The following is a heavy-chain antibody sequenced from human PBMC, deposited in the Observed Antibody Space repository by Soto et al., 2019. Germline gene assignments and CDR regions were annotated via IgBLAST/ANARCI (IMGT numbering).Heavy chain of an antibody. CDR2: LSNDGSKK. Sequence: QMQLVESGGGVVQPGRSLRLSCAASGFTFSYYSMHWVRQAPGKGLEWVAVLSNDGSKKYYADSVKGRFTISRDNSNNTLFLQMNSLTTEDTAVYYCARVFRRLVPYGMDVWGQGTTVTVSS. CDR3: ARVFRRLVPYGMDV. J-gene: IGHJ6*02. CDR1: GFTFSYYS. D-gene: IGHD3-10*01. V-gene: IGHV3-30-3*01.